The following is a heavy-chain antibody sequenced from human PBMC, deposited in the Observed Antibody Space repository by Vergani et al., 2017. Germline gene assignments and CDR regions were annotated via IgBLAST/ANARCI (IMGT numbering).Heavy chain of an antibody. V-gene: IGHV2-26*01. J-gene: IGHJ6*03. Sequence: QVTLKESGPVLVKPTETLTLTCTVSGFTLSNARMGVSWIRQPPGKALEWLAHIFSNDEKSYSTSLKSRLTISKDTSKSQVVLTMTNMDPVDTATYYCARIPSPLYYYYYYMDVWGKGTTVTVSS. CDR2: IFSNDEK. CDR3: ARIPSPLYYYYYYMDV. CDR1: GFTLSNARMG.